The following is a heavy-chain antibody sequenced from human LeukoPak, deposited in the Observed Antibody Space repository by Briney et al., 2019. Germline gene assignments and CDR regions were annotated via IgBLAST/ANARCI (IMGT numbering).Heavy chain of an antibody. D-gene: IGHD7-27*01. Sequence: SETLSLTCTVSGGSISNFYWSWIRQPPGKRLEWIGYVSYSGSSSSNPSLESRVTISVDMSKNQFSLRLSSVTASNTAVYYCARLQGRGDNYLDYWGQGTLVTVSS. J-gene: IGHJ4*02. CDR3: ARLQGRGDNYLDY. V-gene: IGHV4-59*08. CDR2: VSYSGSS. CDR1: GGSISNFY.